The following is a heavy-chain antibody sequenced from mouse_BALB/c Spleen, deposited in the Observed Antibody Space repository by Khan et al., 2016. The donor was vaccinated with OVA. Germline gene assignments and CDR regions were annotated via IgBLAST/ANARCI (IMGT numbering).Heavy chain of an antibody. Sequence: QVQLQQSGTELVRPGASVKLSCKASGYTFTNYWIHWVKQRPGQGLEWIGNIYPSDSYTNYNQKFKDMATLTVDKSSSTAYMQLSSPASEDSAIYYCTREGVYGSSFAYWGQGTLVTVSA. CDR1: GYTFTNYW. CDR2: IYPSDSYT. CDR3: TREGVYGSSFAY. J-gene: IGHJ3*01. D-gene: IGHD1-1*02. V-gene: IGHV1-69*02.